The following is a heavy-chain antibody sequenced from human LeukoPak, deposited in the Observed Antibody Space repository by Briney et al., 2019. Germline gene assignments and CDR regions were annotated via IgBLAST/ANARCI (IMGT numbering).Heavy chain of an antibody. CDR2: INHSGST. CDR1: GGSFSGYY. V-gene: IGHV4-34*01. J-gene: IGHJ6*02. CDR3: AGGYYTYYYYGMDV. Sequence: SETLSLTCAVYGGSFSGYYWSWIRQPPGKGLEWIGEINHSGSTNYNPSLKSRVTISVDTSKNQFSLKLSSVTAADTAVYYCAGGYYTYYYYGMDVWGQGATVTVSS. D-gene: IGHD3-22*01.